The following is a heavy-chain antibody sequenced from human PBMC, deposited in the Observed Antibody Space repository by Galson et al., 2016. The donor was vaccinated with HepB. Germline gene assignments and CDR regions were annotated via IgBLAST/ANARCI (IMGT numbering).Heavy chain of an antibody. Sequence: SVKVSCKASGYTFTSYFMHWVRQAPGQGLEWMGVINPSGKSTSYAQKFQGRVTMTWDTSTSTVYLELSSLGSEDTAVYYCARGRPYYDYVWGRIWDDWGQGTLVTVSS. V-gene: IGHV1-46*01. CDR3: ARGRPYYDYVWGRIWDD. D-gene: IGHD3-16*01. CDR1: GYTFTSYF. J-gene: IGHJ4*02. CDR2: INPSGKST.